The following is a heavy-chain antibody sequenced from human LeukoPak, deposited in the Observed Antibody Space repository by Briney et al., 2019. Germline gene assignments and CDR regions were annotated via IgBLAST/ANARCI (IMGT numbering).Heavy chain of an antibody. Sequence: SETLSLTCVVSGYSISSGYYWGWIRQPPEKGLEWIGSISQGGSGSAYYNPSLKSRVTLSVDTSANHFSLTMRSVTAADTAIYYCARVIAAAGSRYFQQWGQGTLVTVSS. CDR1: GYSISSGYY. CDR2: ISQGGSGSA. D-gene: IGHD6-13*01. V-gene: IGHV4-38-2*01. CDR3: ARVIAAAGSRYFQQ. J-gene: IGHJ1*01.